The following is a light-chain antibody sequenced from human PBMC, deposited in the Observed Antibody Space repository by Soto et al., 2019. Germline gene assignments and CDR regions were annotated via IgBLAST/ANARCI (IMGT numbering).Light chain of an antibody. CDR1: QSVASSS. V-gene: IGKV3-20*01. CDR3: QHYGGSQGT. J-gene: IGKJ1*01. Sequence: EIVLTQSPGTLSLSPGERATLSCRASQSVASSSIAWYQQRLGQAPRLLIYGASNRATGIPDRFSGSGSGTDLTITFSRLDPEDFEVYYCQHYGGSQGTFGQGTKVDIK. CDR2: GAS.